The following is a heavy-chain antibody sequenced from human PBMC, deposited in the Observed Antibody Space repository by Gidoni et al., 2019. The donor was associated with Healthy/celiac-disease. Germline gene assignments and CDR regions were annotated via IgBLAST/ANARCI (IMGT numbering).Heavy chain of an antibody. D-gene: IGHD2-2*02. J-gene: IGHJ6*02. V-gene: IGHV3-73*01. Sequence: EVQLVESGGGLVQPGGSLKLSGAASGSTFSDSAMHWVRQASGKGLEWVGRIRSKANSDATACAASVKGRFTISRDDSKNTAYLQMNSLKTEDTAVYYCTRSAGYCSSTSCYKEGYYYYGMDVWGQGTTVTVSS. CDR1: GSTFSDSA. CDR3: TRSAGYCSSTSCYKEGYYYYGMDV. CDR2: IRSKANSDAT.